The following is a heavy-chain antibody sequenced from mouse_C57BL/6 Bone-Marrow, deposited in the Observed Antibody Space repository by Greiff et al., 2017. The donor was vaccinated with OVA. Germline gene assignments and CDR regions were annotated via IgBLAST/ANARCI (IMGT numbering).Heavy chain of an antibody. V-gene: IGHV1-55*01. Sequence: QVQLQQPGAELVKPGASVKMSCKASGYTFTSYWITWVKQRPGQGLEWIGDIYPGSGSTNYNEKFKSKATLTVDTSSSTAYMQLSSLTSEDSAVYYCARSGGITTVVANWYFDVRGTGTTVTVSS. CDR3: ARSGGITTVVANWYFDV. J-gene: IGHJ1*03. D-gene: IGHD1-1*01. CDR1: GYTFTSYW. CDR2: IYPGSGST.